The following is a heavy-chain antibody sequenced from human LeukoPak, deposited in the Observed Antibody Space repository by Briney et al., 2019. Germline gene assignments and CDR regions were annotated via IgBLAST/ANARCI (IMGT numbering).Heavy chain of an antibody. V-gene: IGHV3-23*01. CDR2: ITANSGST. CDR3: ATGLNSGGAFDI. CDR1: GFTFTTYA. J-gene: IGHJ3*02. D-gene: IGHD1-26*01. Sequence: RAGGSLRLSCAASGFTFTTYAMKWVRQAPGKGLEWVSGITANSGSTYYADSVQGRFAVSRDNSKNTVYLRMSGLRADDTAVYYCATGLNSGGAFDIWGQGTMVTVSS.